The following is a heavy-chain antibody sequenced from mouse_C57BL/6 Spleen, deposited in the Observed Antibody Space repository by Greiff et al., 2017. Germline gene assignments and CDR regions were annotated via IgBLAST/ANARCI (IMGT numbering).Heavy chain of an antibody. Sequence: QVQLQQPGAELVKPGASVKMSCKASGYTFTSYWITWVKQRPGQGLEWIGDIYPGSGSTNYNEKFKSKATLTVDTSSSTAYMQLSSLTSEDSAVYYCARDIRTTVVADYAMDYWGQGTSVTVSS. CDR3: ARDIRTTVVADYAMDY. J-gene: IGHJ4*01. D-gene: IGHD1-1*01. V-gene: IGHV1-55*01. CDR2: IYPGSGST. CDR1: GYTFTSYW.